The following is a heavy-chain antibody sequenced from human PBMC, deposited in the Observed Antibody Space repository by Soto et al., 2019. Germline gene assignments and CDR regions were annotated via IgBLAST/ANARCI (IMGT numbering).Heavy chain of an antibody. CDR3: ARDGGAAAGIYYGMDV. CDR1: VFTFRRYS. Sequence: GGSLRLSCAASVFTFRRYSKNCVRHSPGKGLEWVSSISSSSSYIYYADSVKGRFTISRDNAKNSLYLQMNSLRAEDTAVYYCARDGGAAAGIYYGMDVWGQGTTVTVSS. D-gene: IGHD6-13*01. J-gene: IGHJ6*02. CDR2: ISSSSSYI. V-gene: IGHV3-21*01.